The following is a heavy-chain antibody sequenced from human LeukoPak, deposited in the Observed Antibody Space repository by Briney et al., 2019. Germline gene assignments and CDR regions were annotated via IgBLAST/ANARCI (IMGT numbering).Heavy chain of an antibody. CDR1: GYTFTGYY. J-gene: IGHJ5*02. CDR2: INPNSGDT. D-gene: IGHD2-21*02. CDR3: ARPNGDFYNWFDT. Sequence: GASVKVSCKASGYTFTGYYIHWVRQAPGQGPGYMGWINPNSGDTNYAQKFQDRVTLTRDTSISTAYMELSNLRSDDTAMYYCARPNGDFYNWFDTWGKGTLVTVSS. V-gene: IGHV1-2*02.